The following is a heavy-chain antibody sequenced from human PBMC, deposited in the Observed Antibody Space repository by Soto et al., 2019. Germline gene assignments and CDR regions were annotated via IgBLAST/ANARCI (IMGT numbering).Heavy chain of an antibody. Sequence: EVQLLESGGGLVQPGGSLRLSCAASGFTFSSYAMSWVRQAPGKGLEWVSAISGSGGSTYYADSVKGRFTISRDNSKNTLYLQMNSLKTEDTAVYYCTTDRVPVRVLYYYYGMDVWGQGTTVTVSS. CDR2: ISGSGGST. CDR1: GFTFSSYA. CDR3: TTDRVPVRVLYYYYGMDV. V-gene: IGHV3-23*01. J-gene: IGHJ6*02. D-gene: IGHD3-10*01.